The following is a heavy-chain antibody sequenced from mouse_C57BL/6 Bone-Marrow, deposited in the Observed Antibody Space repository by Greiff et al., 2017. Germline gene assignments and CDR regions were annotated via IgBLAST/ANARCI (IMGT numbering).Heavy chain of an antibody. D-gene: IGHD1-1*01. V-gene: IGHV1-15*01. CDR1: GYTFTDYE. J-gene: IGHJ4*01. CDR3: TGGSSYFYAMDY. Sequence: QVQLKQSGAELVRPGASVTLSCKASGYTFTDYEMHWVKQTPVHGLEWIGAIDPETGGTAYNQKFKGKAILTADKSSSTAYMELRSLTSEDSAVYYFTGGSSYFYAMDYWGQGTSVTVSS. CDR2: IDPETGGT.